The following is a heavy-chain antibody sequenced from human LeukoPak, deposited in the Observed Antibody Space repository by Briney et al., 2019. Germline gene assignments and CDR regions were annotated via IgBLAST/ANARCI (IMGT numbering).Heavy chain of an antibody. CDR1: GFTFSSYS. Sequence: GGSLRLSCAASGFTFSSYSMNLDRQAPGKGLEWVSSISSRCRYIYYADSVKGRFTIPRDNAKNSLYLQVNSLRAEDTAVYYCARSPPVRATIGRGYYYYYMGVWGKGTTVTVSS. J-gene: IGHJ6*03. CDR2: ISSRCRYI. V-gene: IGHV3-21*01. CDR3: ARSPPVRATIGRGYYYYYMGV. D-gene: IGHD5-24*01.